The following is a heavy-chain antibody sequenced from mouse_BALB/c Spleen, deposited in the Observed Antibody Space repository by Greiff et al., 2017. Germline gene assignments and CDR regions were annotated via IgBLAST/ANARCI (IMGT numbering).Heavy chain of an antibody. CDR3: ARQVNWDPFAY. Sequence: EVNLVESGGGLVQPGGSLKLSCAASGFTFSSYTMSWVRQTPEKRLEWVAYISNGGGSTYYPDTVKGRFTISRDNAKNTLYLQMSSLKSEDTAMYYCARQVNWDPFAYWGQGTLVTVSA. J-gene: IGHJ3*01. D-gene: IGHD4-1*02. V-gene: IGHV5-12-2*01. CDR2: ISNGGGST. CDR1: GFTFSSYT.